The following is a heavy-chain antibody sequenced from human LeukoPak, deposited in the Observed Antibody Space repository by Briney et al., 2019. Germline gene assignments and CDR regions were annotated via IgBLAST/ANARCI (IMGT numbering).Heavy chain of an antibody. J-gene: IGHJ5*02. Sequence: ASVKVSCKASGYTFTSYGISWVRQAPGQGLEWMGWISAYNGNTNYAQKLQGRVTMTTDTSTSTAYMELRSLRSDDTAVYYCARDYSYYYDSSGYYTTWGQGTLVTVSS. D-gene: IGHD3-22*01. V-gene: IGHV1-18*01. CDR1: GYTFTSYG. CDR2: ISAYNGNT. CDR3: ARDYSYYYDSSGYYTT.